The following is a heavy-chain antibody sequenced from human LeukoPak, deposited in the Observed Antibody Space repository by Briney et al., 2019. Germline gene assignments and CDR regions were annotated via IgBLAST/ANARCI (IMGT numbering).Heavy chain of an antibody. Sequence: PGGSLRLSCAASGFTFSSYAMSWVRQAPGKGLEWVSAISGSGGSTYYADSVKGRFTISRDNSKNTLYLQMNSLRAEDTAVYYCAKVQKPVHAVTYRAPYYFDYWGQGTLVTVSS. D-gene: IGHD4-17*01. CDR3: AKVQKPVHAVTYRAPYYFDY. J-gene: IGHJ4*02. V-gene: IGHV3-23*01. CDR1: GFTFSSYA. CDR2: ISGSGGST.